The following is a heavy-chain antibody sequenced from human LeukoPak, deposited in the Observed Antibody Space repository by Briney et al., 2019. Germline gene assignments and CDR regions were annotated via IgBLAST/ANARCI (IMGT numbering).Heavy chain of an antibody. J-gene: IGHJ4*02. CDR1: VYTPLTDS. Sequence: ASVKVSCNTPVYTPLTDSVSCGREAPGQGLEWMGWVSGYTGNTNYAERFQGRVTMTTDTSTSTVYMELTSLRSDETAVYYCARGEVTDPLYYFDFWGQGTLVTVS. D-gene: IGHD4-11*01. V-gene: IGHV1-18*04. CDR2: VSGYTGNT. CDR3: ARGEVTDPLYYFDF.